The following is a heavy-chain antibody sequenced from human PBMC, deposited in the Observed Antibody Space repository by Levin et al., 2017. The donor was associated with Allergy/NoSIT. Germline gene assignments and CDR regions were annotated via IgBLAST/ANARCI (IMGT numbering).Heavy chain of an antibody. CDR1: GFTFSSYA. CDR2: ISYDGSNK. V-gene: IGHV3-30-3*01. Sequence: GESLKISCAASGFTFSSYAMHWVRQAPGKGLEWVAVISYDGSNKYYADSVKGRFTISRDNSKNTLYLQMNSLRAEDTAVYYCARGPWFGELWPYYFDYWGQGTLVTVSS. J-gene: IGHJ4*02. CDR3: ARGPWFGELWPYYFDY. D-gene: IGHD3-10*01.